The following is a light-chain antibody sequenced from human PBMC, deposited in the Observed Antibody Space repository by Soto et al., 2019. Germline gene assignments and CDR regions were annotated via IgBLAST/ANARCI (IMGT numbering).Light chain of an antibody. V-gene: IGKV3-20*01. CDR2: GAS. CDR1: QSVSSSY. J-gene: IGKJ4*01. CDR3: QQYGSLLT. Sequence: EIVLTQSPGTLSLSPGERATLSCRASQSVSSSYLAWYQQKPGQAPRLLIYGASSRATSTPYRFSGSGSGTDFTLTIIRLEPEDFALYYCQQYGSLLTFGGGTKMEIK.